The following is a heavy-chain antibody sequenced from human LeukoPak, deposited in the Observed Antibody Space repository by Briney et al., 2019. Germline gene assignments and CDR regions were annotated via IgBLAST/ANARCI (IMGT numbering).Heavy chain of an antibody. CDR2: IYHSGST. J-gene: IGHJ6*03. CDR3: ARDMVRGVGYYYYYMDV. D-gene: IGHD3-10*01. CDR1: GGSISSNNW. Sequence: SGTLSLTCAVSGGSISSNNWWNWVRQPPGKGLEWIGEIYHSGSTNYNPSLKSRVTISVDKSKNQFSLKLSSVTAADTAVYYCARDMVRGVGYYYYYMDVWGKGTTVTISS. V-gene: IGHV4-4*02.